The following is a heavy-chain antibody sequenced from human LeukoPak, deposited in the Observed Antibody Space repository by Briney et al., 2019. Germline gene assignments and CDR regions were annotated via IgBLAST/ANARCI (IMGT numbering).Heavy chain of an antibody. D-gene: IGHD6-13*01. Sequence: GGSLRLSCAASGFTSSSYAMSWVRQAPGKGLEWVSAISGSGGSTYYADSVKGRFTISRDNSKNTLYLQMNSLRAEDTAVYYCAKPPHSSSWYMSPSFDYWGQGTLVTVSS. CDR1: GFTSSSYA. CDR3: AKPPHSSSWYMSPSFDY. V-gene: IGHV3-23*01. J-gene: IGHJ4*02. CDR2: ISGSGGST.